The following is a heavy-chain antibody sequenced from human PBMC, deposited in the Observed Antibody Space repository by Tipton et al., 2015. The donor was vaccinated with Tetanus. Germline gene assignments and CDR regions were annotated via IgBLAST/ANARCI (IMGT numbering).Heavy chain of an antibody. Sequence: TLSLTCTVSGGSISSSSYYWGWIRQPPGKGLEWIGSIYYSGSTYYNPSLKSRVTISVDTSKNQFSLKLSSVTAADTAVYYCARYEGLIMITFGGVSNHYGMDVWGQGTTVTVSS. CDR1: GGSISSSSYY. D-gene: IGHD3-16*01. V-gene: IGHV4-39*01. CDR3: ARYEGLIMITFGGVSNHYGMDV. J-gene: IGHJ6*02. CDR2: IYYSGST.